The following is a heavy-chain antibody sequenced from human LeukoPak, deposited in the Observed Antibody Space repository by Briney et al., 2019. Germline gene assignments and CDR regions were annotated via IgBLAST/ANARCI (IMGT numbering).Heavy chain of an antibody. Sequence: PGGPLRLSCAASGFTFMIYAMHCGRQAPGKGREWVTVIPYDVSNKYYTDSVKGRFTISRENARNTLYLQMNSLRVEDTAVYYCARVYMGPDRWGKGTLVPVCS. CDR3: ARVYMGPDR. D-gene: IGHD3-10*01. J-gene: IGHJ5*02. V-gene: IGHV3-30*04. CDR2: IPYDVSNK. CDR1: GFTFMIYA.